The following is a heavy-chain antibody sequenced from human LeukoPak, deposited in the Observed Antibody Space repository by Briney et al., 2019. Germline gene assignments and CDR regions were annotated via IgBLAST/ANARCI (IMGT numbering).Heavy chain of an antibody. Sequence: PGGSLRLSCAASGFTFSTYGMHWVRQAPGKGLEWVAVIWYDGSNKYYADSVKGRFTISRDNSKNTLYLQMNSLRAEDTAVYYCARDKGYQDGMDVWGQGTTVTVSS. CDR1: GFTFSTYG. J-gene: IGHJ6*02. V-gene: IGHV3-33*08. D-gene: IGHD5-12*01. CDR2: IWYDGSNK. CDR3: ARDKGYQDGMDV.